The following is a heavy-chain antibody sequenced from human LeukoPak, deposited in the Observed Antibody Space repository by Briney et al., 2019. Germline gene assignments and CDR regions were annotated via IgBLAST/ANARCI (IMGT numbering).Heavy chain of an antibody. CDR1: GFTFSSYT. J-gene: IGHJ4*02. CDR3: AKDGGLWVSAHWGDS. V-gene: IGHV3-23*01. CDR2: ITTGGGNT. D-gene: IGHD7-27*01. Sequence: GGSLRLSCTASGFTFSSYTMTWVRQAPGKGLKWVSTITTGGGNTYYADSVKGRFTISRDDSKNTLYLQMNSLRAEDTAVYYCAKDGGLWVSAHWGDSWGRGTLVTVSS.